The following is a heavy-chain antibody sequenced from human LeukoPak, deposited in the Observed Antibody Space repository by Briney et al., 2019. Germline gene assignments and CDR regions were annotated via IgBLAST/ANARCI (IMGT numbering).Heavy chain of an antibody. CDR2: ISGSGSRT. CDR1: TFTFSHYA. Sequence: PGGSLRLSCTTSTFTFSHYAMIWVRQAPGKGLEWISIISGSGSRTYYVDSVKGRFTISRDNSKNTLYLQMNSLRADDTAVYFWAKGRSEYGTGFDYWGQGPLVTVSS. CDR3: AKGRSEYGTGFDY. J-gene: IGHJ4*02. V-gene: IGHV3-23*01. D-gene: IGHD4-17*01.